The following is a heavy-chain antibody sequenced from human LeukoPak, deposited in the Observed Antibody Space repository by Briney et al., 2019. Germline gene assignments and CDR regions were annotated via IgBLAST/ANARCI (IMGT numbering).Heavy chain of an antibody. CDR2: INSDGSWT. V-gene: IGHV3-74*01. Sequence: GGSLRLSCAASGNYWMHWVRQAPGKGLLWVSHINSDGSWTTYADSVKGRFTISKDNAKNTVYQQMNSLRAEDTAVYYCVSFYETYWGRGTLVTVSS. CDR3: VSFYETY. J-gene: IGHJ4*02. D-gene: IGHD2-2*01. CDR1: GNYW.